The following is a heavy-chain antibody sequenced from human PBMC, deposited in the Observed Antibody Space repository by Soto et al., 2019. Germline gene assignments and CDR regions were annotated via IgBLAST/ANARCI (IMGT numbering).Heavy chain of an antibody. Sequence: GGSLRLSCAASGFRLSTYWMSWVRQAPGRGLEWVANIKQDGSEKYYVDSVKGRFTISRDNAKNSLYLQMNSLRAEDTAVYYCARGPLYNFWSGKDYWGQGTLVTVSS. CDR3: ARGPLYNFWSGKDY. J-gene: IGHJ4*02. CDR1: GFRLSTYW. D-gene: IGHD3-3*01. V-gene: IGHV3-7*05. CDR2: IKQDGSEK.